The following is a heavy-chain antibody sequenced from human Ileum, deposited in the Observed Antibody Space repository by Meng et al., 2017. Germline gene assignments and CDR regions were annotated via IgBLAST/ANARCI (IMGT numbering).Heavy chain of an antibody. V-gene: IGHV4-59*01. CDR2: IHYSGST. D-gene: IGHD2-15*01. CDR1: GASTSSYY. J-gene: IGHJ4*02. Sequence: QAQLQESGPGLAKPSETPSLTCTVSGASTSSYYWTWIRQPPGKGLDWIGYIHYSGSTNYNPSLKSRITMSVDTSKNQVSLKLSSVTAADTAIYYCAAFCSGGSCPDYWGQGTLVTVSS. CDR3: AAFCSGGSCPDY.